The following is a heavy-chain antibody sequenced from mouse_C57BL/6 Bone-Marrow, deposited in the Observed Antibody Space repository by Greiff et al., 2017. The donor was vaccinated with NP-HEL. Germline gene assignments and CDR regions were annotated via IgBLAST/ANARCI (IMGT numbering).Heavy chain of an antibody. D-gene: IGHD2-2*01. J-gene: IGHJ3*01. Sequence: GYSFTGYYMNWVKQSPEKSLEWIGEINPSTGGTTYNQKFKAKATLTVDKSSSTAYMQLKSLTSEDSAVYYCARADLLWLRRAWFAYWGQGTLVTVSA. CDR2: INPSTGGT. CDR1: GYSFTGYY. CDR3: ARADLLWLRRAWFAY. V-gene: IGHV1-42*01.